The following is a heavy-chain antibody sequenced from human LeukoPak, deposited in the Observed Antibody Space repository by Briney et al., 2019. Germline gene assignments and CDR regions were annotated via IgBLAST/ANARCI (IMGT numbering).Heavy chain of an antibody. CDR3: AEGHGAHDAFDI. D-gene: IGHD3-16*01. V-gene: IGHV3-23*01. J-gene: IGHJ3*02. CDR2: ISGSGGST. CDR1: GFTFSSYA. Sequence: PGGSLRLSCAASGFTFSSYAMSWVRQAPGKGLEWVSAISGSGGSTYYADSVKGRFTISRDNSKNTLYLQMTSLSAEGTAVYCLAEGHGAHDAFDIWGQGTMVTVSS.